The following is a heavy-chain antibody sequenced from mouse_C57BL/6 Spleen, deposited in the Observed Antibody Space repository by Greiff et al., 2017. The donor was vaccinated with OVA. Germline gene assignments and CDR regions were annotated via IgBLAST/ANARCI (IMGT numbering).Heavy chain of an antibody. Sequence: VQLKESGPGLVKPSQSLSLTCSVTGYSITSGYYWNWIRQFPGNKLEWMGYISYDGSNNYNPSLKNRISITRDTSKNQFFLRLNSVTTEDTATYYCARGNWAMDYWGQGTSVTVSS. J-gene: IGHJ4*01. CDR1: GYSITSGYY. V-gene: IGHV3-6*01. CDR3: ARGNWAMDY. CDR2: ISYDGSN.